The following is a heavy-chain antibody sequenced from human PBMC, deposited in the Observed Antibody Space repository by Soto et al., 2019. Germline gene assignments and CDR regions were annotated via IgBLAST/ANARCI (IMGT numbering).Heavy chain of an antibody. CDR3: AADTHQTGTNYYYYYGMDV. CDR1: GFTFTSSA. J-gene: IGHJ6*02. V-gene: IGHV1-58*02. D-gene: IGHD2-2*01. CDR2: IVVGSGNT. Sequence: GASVKVSCKASGFTFTSSAMQWVRQARGQRLEWIGWIVVGSGNTNYAQKFQERVTITRDMSTSTAYMELSSLRSEDTAVYYCAADTHQTGTNYYYYYGMDVWGQGTTVTVSS.